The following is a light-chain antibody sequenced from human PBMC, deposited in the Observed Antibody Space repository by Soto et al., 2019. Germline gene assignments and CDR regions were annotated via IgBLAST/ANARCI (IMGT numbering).Light chain of an antibody. Sequence: DIQMTQSPSTLSASVGDRVTITCRASQSISYYLAWYQKKPGKAPKVLIWNASSLQRGVASRFSGSGSGTEFTLTISSLQPDDFATYYCQQYNRFSTWTFGQGTKVEIK. V-gene: IGKV1-5*01. CDR3: QQYNRFSTWT. J-gene: IGKJ1*01. CDR1: QSISYY. CDR2: NAS.